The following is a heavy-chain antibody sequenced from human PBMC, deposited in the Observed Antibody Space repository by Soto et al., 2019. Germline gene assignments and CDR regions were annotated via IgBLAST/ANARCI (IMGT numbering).Heavy chain of an antibody. CDR3: ARGDLGYCSSTSCYSNYYYYGMDV. J-gene: IGHJ6*02. CDR2: IIPIFGTA. Sequence: QVQLVQSGAEVKKPGSSVKVSCKASGGTFSSYAISWVRQAPGQGLEWMGGIIPIFGTANYAQKFQGRVTITADESTSTAYMELRSLRSDDTAVYYCARGDLGYCSSTSCYSNYYYYGMDVWGHGTTVTVSS. V-gene: IGHV1-69*01. CDR1: GGTFSSYA. D-gene: IGHD2-2*01.